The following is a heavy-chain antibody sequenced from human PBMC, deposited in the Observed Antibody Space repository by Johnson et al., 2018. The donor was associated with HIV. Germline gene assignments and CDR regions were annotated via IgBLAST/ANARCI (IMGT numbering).Heavy chain of an antibody. CDR1: GFTFSSYA. J-gene: IGHJ3*02. Sequence: QVQLVESGGGLVQPGGSLRLSCAASGFTFSSYAMHWVRQAPGKGLEWVAVISYDGSNKYYADSVKGRFTISRDNAKNSLYLQMNSLRAEDTAVYYCARDSRAFDIWGQGTMVTVSA. CDR2: ISYDGSNK. CDR3: ARDSRAFDI. V-gene: IGHV3-30-3*01.